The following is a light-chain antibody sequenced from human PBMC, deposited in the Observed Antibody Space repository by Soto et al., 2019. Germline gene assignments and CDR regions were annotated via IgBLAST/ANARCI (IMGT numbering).Light chain of an antibody. CDR3: QQSYSTLSIT. J-gene: IGKJ5*01. CDR1: ESIARH. Sequence: DIQMTPSPSSLSASVGDRVTITCRASESIARHLNWYQQKPGKAPKLLIYAASSLQNGVPSRFRGGGSGTDFTLTISNLQPEDFATYYCQQSYSTLSITVGQGTRLEIK. CDR2: AAS. V-gene: IGKV1-39*01.